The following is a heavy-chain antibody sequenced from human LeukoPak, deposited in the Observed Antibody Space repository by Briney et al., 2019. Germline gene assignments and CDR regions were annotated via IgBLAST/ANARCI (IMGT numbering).Heavy chain of an antibody. D-gene: IGHD6-13*01. Sequence: PSETLSLTCTVSGGSISSYYWSWIRQPPGKGLEWIEYIYYSGSTNYNPSLKSRVTISVDTSKNQFSLKLSSVTAADTAVYYCASLGIAAAGSYYYGMDVWGQGTTVTVSS. CDR3: ASLGIAAAGSYYYGMDV. CDR2: IYYSGST. J-gene: IGHJ6*02. CDR1: GGSISSYY. V-gene: IGHV4-59*08.